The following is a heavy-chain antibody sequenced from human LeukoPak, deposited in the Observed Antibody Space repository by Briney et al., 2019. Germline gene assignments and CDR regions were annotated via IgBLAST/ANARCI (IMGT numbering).Heavy chain of an antibody. CDR1: GFTFSNAW. J-gene: IGHJ4*02. Sequence: PGGSLRLSCAASGFTFSNAWMSWVRQAPGKGLEWVGRIKSKTDGGTTDYAAPVKGRFTIPRDDSKNTLYLQMNSLKTEDTAVYYCTSPYYYGSGSYLWGQGTLVTVSS. V-gene: IGHV3-15*01. CDR2: IKSKTDGGTT. CDR3: TSPYYYGSGSYL. D-gene: IGHD3-10*01.